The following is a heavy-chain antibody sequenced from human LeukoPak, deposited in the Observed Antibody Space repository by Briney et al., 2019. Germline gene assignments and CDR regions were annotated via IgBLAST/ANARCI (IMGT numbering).Heavy chain of an antibody. Sequence: PSQTLSLTCTVSGDSINSGPYYWSWIRQPAGKGLEWIGRIYSGGRTNYNPSLKSRVTISVDTSKNQFSLKLSSVTAADTTVYYCAREGSIYDSDSSGYLGYWGQGTLVTVSS. V-gene: IGHV4-61*02. D-gene: IGHD3-22*01. J-gene: IGHJ4*02. CDR2: IYSGGRT. CDR1: GDSINSGPYY. CDR3: AREGSIYDSDSSGYLGY.